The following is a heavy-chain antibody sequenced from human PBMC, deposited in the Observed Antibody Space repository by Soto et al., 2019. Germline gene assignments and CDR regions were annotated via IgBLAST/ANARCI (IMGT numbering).Heavy chain of an antibody. V-gene: IGHV5-51*01. D-gene: IGHD6-6*01. Sequence: PGESLKISCKGSGYSFSTYWIGWVRQMPGKGLEWMGIIYPGDSDTRYSPSFQGQVTISADKSISTAYLQWSSLKASDTATYYCARMIVSSSLGVAFTFDYWGQGTLVTVSS. CDR1: GYSFSTYW. CDR3: ARMIVSSSLGVAFTFDY. CDR2: IYPGDSDT. J-gene: IGHJ4*02.